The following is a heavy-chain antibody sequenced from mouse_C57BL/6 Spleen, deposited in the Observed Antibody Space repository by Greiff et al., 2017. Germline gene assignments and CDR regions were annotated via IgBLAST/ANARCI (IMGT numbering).Heavy chain of an antibody. Sequence: QVQLQQPGAELVRPGSSVKLSCKASCYTFTSYWMHWVKQRPIQGLEWIGNIDSSDSETHYNQKFKDKATLTVDKSSSTAYMQLSSLTSEDSAVYYCARDGYYVGYYAMDYWGQGTSVTVSS. CDR1: CYTFTSYW. D-gene: IGHD2-3*01. V-gene: IGHV1-52*01. CDR3: ARDGYYVGYYAMDY. CDR2: IDSSDSET. J-gene: IGHJ4*01.